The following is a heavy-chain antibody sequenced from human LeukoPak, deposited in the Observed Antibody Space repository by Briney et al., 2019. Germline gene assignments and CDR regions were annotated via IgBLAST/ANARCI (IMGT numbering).Heavy chain of an antibody. J-gene: IGHJ4*02. CDR2: IYYSGST. CDR1: GGSISSYY. CDR3: ARVQRYYYDSSGYYSFDY. V-gene: IGHV4-59*01. D-gene: IGHD3-22*01. Sequence: PSETLSLTCTVSGGSISSYYWSWVRQPPGKGLEWIGYIYYSGSTNYNPSLKSRVTISVDTSKNQFSLKLSSVTAADTAVYYCARVQRYYYDSSGYYSFDYWGQGTLVTVSS.